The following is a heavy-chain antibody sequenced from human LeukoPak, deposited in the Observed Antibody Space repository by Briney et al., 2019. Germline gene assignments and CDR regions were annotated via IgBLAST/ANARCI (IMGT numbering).Heavy chain of an antibody. D-gene: IGHD3-10*01. V-gene: IGHV3-9*01. J-gene: IGHJ6*02. CDR1: GFTFDNFG. CDR2: ISWNSNNI. Sequence: GWSLRLSCAASGFTFDNFGMYWFRQAPGRGLEWVTAISWNSNNIAYADSVKGRFTLSRDNAKNSLYLQMNSLRTEDTALYYCAKSTGLYCYGVDVWGQGATVTVSS. CDR3: AKSTGLYCYGVDV.